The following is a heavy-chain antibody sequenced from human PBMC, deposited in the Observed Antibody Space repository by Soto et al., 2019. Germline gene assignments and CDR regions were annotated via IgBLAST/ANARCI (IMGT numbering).Heavy chain of an antibody. V-gene: IGHV4-4*02. CDR2: IYHGGST. CDR1: CDSXSSTRW. Sequence: TSETLSLTCTVSCDSXSSTRWWSWVRQSPGKGLEWIGDIYHGGSTNYNPSLKSRVTISVDTSKNQFSLKLRSVTAADTAVYYCARDLWGYCGTDCYPLDVWGQGTTVTV. CDR3: ARDLWGYCGTDCYPLDV. D-gene: IGHD2-21*02. J-gene: IGHJ6*02.